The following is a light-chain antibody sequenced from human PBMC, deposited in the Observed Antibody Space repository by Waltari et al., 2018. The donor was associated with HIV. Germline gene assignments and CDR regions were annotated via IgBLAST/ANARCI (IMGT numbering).Light chain of an antibody. CDR3: QVWDTNTDQYVI. Sequence: SYVLTQPPSVSVAPGKTATITCGGENIGSKSVNWYQKQPGQAPVMVIYHDTDRPSGIPDRFSGSNSEDTATLTIRRVEAGDEADYFCQVWDTNTDQYVIFGGGTNLAV. J-gene: IGLJ2*01. CDR2: HDT. V-gene: IGLV3-21*01. CDR1: NIGSKS.